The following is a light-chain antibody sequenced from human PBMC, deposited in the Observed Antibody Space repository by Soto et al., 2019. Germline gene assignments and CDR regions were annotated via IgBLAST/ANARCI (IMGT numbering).Light chain of an antibody. CDR2: DAS. CDR1: QTISTY. Sequence: DIQMTQSPSSLSASVGDRFTMACRASQTISTYLNWYQQKPGKAPRLLIYDASSLLSGVPSRFSGSGSGTEFTLTISSLQPDDFATYYCQQSYNIPRTFGQGTKVDIK. V-gene: IGKV1-39*01. CDR3: QQSYNIPRT. J-gene: IGKJ1*01.